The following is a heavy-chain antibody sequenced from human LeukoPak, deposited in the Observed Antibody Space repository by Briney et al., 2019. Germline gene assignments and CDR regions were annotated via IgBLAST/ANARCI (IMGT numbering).Heavy chain of an antibody. Sequence: PSETLSLTCTVSGGSISSYYWSWIRQPPGKGLEWIGYIYYSGSTNYNPSPKSRVTISVDTSKNQFSLKLSSVTAADTAVYYCAREWGGGYSGYDYDYYYYYMDVWGKGTTVTVSS. CDR2: IYYSGST. CDR3: AREWGGGYSGYDYDYYYYYMDV. D-gene: IGHD5-12*01. J-gene: IGHJ6*03. V-gene: IGHV4-59*01. CDR1: GGSISSYY.